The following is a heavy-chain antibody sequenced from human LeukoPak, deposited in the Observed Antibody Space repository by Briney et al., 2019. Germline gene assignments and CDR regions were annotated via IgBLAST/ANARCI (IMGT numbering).Heavy chain of an antibody. J-gene: IGHJ6*04. V-gene: IGHV3-33*01. D-gene: IGHD2-2*01. CDR3: ARDQPAALGNYYHYGMDV. CDR1: GFTFSSYG. Sequence: GRSLRLSCAASGFTFSSYGMHWVRQAPGKGLEWVAVIWYDGSNKYYADSVKGRFTISRDNSKNTLYLQMNSLRAEDTAVYYCARDQPAALGNYYHYGMDVWGKGTTVTVSS. CDR2: IWYDGSNK.